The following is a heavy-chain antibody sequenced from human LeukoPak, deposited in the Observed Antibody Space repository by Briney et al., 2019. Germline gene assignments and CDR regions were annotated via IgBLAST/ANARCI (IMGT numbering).Heavy chain of an antibody. D-gene: IGHD6-19*01. CDR2: ISGSGGST. CDR1: GFTFSSYA. V-gene: IGHV3-23*01. CDR3: AKDRDSSGWYPSWFDP. J-gene: IGHJ5*02. Sequence: GGSLRLSCAASGFTFSSYAMSWVRQAPGKGLEWVSAISGSGGSTYYADSVKGRFTISRDNSKNTLYLQMNSLRAEDTGVYYCAKDRDSSGWYPSWFDPWGQGTLVTVSS.